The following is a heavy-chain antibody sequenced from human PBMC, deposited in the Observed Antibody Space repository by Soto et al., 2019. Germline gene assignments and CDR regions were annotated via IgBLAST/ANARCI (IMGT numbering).Heavy chain of an antibody. CDR1: GFTFSHHG. CDR3: AKESIYYPASRWSFDS. CDR2: VSFDGRIT. D-gene: IGHD3-22*01. V-gene: IGHV3-30*18. J-gene: IGHJ4*02. Sequence: GGSLRLSCAASGFTFSHHGMHWVRQAPGKGLEWLTVVSFDGRITYTADSVKGRFTISRDNFKNTLFLQMDSLRAEDTAVYFCAKESIYYPASRWSFDSWGQGTLLTVSS.